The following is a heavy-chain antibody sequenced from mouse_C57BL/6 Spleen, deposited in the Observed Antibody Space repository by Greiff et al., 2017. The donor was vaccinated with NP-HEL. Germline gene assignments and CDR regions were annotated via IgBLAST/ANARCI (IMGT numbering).Heavy chain of an antibody. CDR1: GFTFSDYG. CDR2: ISSGSSTI. V-gene: IGHV5-17*01. D-gene: IGHD2-3*01. J-gene: IGHJ2*01. Sequence: DVMLVESGGGLVKPGGSLKLSCAASGFTFSDYGMHWVRQAPEKGLEWVAYISSGSSTIYYADTVKGRFTISRDNAKNTLFLQMTSLRSEDTAMYYCARPPYDGYYLDDWGQSTTLTVSS. CDR3: ARPPYDGYYLDD.